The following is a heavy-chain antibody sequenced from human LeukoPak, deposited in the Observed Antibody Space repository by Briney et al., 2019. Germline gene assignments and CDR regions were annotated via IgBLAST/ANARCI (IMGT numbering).Heavy chain of an antibody. Sequence: GESLKISWKCSGYRFTSSSTAWVPQLPGKGLEWMGIIYPVDSDTRYSPSFQGEVTISADKSISTAYLQWSSLKASDTAMYYCARHGHSSSLWFGYNWFDPWGQGTLVTVSS. J-gene: IGHJ5*02. CDR1: GYRFTSSS. V-gene: IGHV5-51*01. CDR2: IYPVDSDT. D-gene: IGHD6-13*01. CDR3: ARHGHSSSLWFGYNWFDP.